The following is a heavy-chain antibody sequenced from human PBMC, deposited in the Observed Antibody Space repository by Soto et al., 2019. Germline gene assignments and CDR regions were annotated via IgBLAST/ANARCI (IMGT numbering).Heavy chain of an antibody. Sequence: PGGSLRLSCAASGFTFSSYSMNWVRQAPGKGLEWVSYISSSSSTIYYADSVKGRFTISRDNAKNSLYLQMNSLRAEDTAVYYCASGVLLGALYFDWLLGAFDIWGQGTMVPVSS. CDR3: ASGVLLGALYFDWLLGAFDI. V-gene: IGHV3-48*01. J-gene: IGHJ3*02. CDR2: ISSSSSTI. CDR1: GFTFSSYS. D-gene: IGHD3-9*01.